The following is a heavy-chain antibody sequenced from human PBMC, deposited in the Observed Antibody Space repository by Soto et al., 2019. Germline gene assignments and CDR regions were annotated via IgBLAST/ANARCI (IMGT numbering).Heavy chain of an antibody. Sequence: QVQLVESGGALVKPGGSLRLSCAASGFPFGDYYMSWIRQAPGKGLEWVSYISFTGSITYYADSVRGRFTISRDNARSSLYIQTNSLRGEDTAVYYCARYLKKAATHTSEFDPWGQGAHVTVSS. J-gene: IGHJ5*02. V-gene: IGHV3-11*01. CDR3: ARYLKKAATHTSEFDP. D-gene: IGHD2-15*01. CDR1: GFPFGDYY. CDR2: ISFTGSIT.